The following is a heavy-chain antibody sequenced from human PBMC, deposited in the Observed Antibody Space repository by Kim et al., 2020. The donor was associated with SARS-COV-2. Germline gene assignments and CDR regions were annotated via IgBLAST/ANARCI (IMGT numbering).Heavy chain of an antibody. CDR1: GFTFTRHG. V-gene: IGHV3-33*06. D-gene: IGHD3-10*01. J-gene: IGHJ6*02. CDR2: IWYDGSNK. Sequence: GGSLRLSCAASGFTFTRHGMHWVRQAPGKGLEWVAVIWYDGSNKYYADSVKGRFTISRDNSKNTLYLQMNSLRAEDTAVYYCAKDGGYYGSGSSSPLDYYYGMDVWGQGTTVTVSS. CDR3: AKDGGYYGSGSSSPLDYYYGMDV.